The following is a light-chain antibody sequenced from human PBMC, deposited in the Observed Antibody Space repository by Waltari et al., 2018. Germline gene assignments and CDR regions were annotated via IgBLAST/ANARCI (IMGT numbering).Light chain of an antibody. Sequence: QSALTQPRSVSGSPGQSVTISCTGTSSDVGGYNYVSWYQQHPGKAPQLMIYDVSKRPSGVPDRVSGSKSCNTASLTIAGLQAEDAADYYCCSYAGSYTWVFGGGTKLTVL. V-gene: IGLV2-11*01. J-gene: IGLJ3*02. CDR3: CSYAGSYTWV. CDR1: SSDVGGYNY. CDR2: DVS.